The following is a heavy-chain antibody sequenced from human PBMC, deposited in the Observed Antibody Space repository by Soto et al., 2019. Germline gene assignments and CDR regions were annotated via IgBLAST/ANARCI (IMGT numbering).Heavy chain of an antibody. D-gene: IGHD2-15*01. Sequence: GGSLRLSCAASGFTFSSYAMGWVRQGPGKGLEWVAVVSIGGSTHYADSVRGRFTISRDNSKNTLSLHMNSVTAEDTAVYFCAKRRGAGGHFDYWGQGALVTVSS. CDR2: VSIGGST. CDR1: GFTFSSYA. V-gene: IGHV3-23*01. CDR3: AKRRGAGGHFDY. J-gene: IGHJ4*02.